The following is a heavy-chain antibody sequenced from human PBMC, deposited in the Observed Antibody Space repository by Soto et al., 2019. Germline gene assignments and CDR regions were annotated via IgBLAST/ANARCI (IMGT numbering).Heavy chain of an antibody. D-gene: IGHD3-3*01. V-gene: IGHV3-21*01. J-gene: IGHJ6*03. CDR3: ARDGGGSLRFFGRGIPYYYYMDV. CDR1: GFTFSSYS. Sequence: GGSLRLSCAASGFTFSSYSMNWVRQAPGKGLEWVSSISSSSSYIYYADSVKGRFTISRENAKNSLYLQMNSLRAEDTAVYYWARDGGGSLRFFGRGIPYYYYMDVWGKGTTVTVSS. CDR2: ISSSSSYI.